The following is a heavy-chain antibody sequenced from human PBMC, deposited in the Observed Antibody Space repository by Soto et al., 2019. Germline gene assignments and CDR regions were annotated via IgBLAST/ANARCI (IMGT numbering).Heavy chain of an antibody. Sequence: ASVKVSCKASGYNFNTFDFYWVRQAPGQGPEWMGWMNPKSGNTGFAHKFQGRVTMTKTTSISTAYMELSSLTTDDTAIYYCAVGNFRYWGEVTQVTVSS. CDR1: GYNFNTFD. J-gene: IGHJ4*02. CDR3: AVGNFRY. V-gene: IGHV1-8*02. D-gene: IGHD3-3*01. CDR2: MNPKSGNT.